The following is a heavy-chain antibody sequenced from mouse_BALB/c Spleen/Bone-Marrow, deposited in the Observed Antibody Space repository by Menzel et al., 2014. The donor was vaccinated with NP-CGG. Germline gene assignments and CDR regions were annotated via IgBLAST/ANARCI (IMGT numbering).Heavy chain of an antibody. J-gene: IGHJ2*01. V-gene: IGHV1-4*02. D-gene: IGHD1-1*01. CDR3: AREATYYAYFDY. Sequence: QVQLQQSAAELARPGASVKMSCKASGYTFTSNTIQWVKQRPGQGLEWIGYINPTGGYTDYNQKFKDKTTLTADKSSSTAYMQLSSLTSEDSAVYYCAREATYYAYFDYWSQDTNPTVSS. CDR2: INPTGGYT. CDR1: GYTFTSNT.